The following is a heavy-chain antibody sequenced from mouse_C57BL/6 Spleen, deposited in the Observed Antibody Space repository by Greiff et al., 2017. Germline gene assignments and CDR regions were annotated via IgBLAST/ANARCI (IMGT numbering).Heavy chain of an antibody. Sequence: VKLMESGAELVKPGASVKISCKASGYAFSSYWMNWVKQRPGKGLEWIGQIYPGDGDTNYNGKFKGKATLTADKSSSTAYMQLSSLTSEDSAVYFCARAGGNPYYYAMDYWGQGTSVTVSS. D-gene: IGHD2-1*01. CDR1: GYAFSSYW. CDR2: IYPGDGDT. V-gene: IGHV1-80*01. CDR3: ARAGGNPYYYAMDY. J-gene: IGHJ4*01.